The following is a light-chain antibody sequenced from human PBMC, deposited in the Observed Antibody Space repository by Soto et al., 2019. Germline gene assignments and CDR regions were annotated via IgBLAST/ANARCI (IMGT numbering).Light chain of an antibody. CDR2: EVT. J-gene: IGLJ1*01. CDR3: SSYTSRSTIV. Sequence: QSALTQAASVSGSPGQSITISCTGTSSDVGAYDYVTWYQQHPGKAPKLMIYEVTNRPSGVSNRFSGSKSGNTASLTISGLQAEDEADYYCSSYTSRSTIVFGTGTKVTVL. V-gene: IGLV2-14*01. CDR1: SSDVGAYDY.